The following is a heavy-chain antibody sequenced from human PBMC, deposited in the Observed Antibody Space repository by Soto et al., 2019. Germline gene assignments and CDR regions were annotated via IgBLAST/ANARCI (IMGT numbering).Heavy chain of an antibody. D-gene: IGHD2-2*01. CDR3: ARDKSPTSLYYFDY. V-gene: IGHV1-18*01. CDR1: GYTFTSYG. J-gene: IGHJ4*02. Sequence: ASVKASCKASGYTFTSYGISWVRQAPGQGLEWMGWISAYNGNTNYAQKLQGRVTMTTDTSTSTAYMELRSLRSDDTAVYYCARDKSPTSLYYFDYWGQGTLVTVSS. CDR2: ISAYNGNT.